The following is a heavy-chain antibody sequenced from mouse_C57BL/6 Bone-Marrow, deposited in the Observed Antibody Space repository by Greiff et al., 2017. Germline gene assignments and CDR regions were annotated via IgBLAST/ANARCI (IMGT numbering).Heavy chain of an antibody. CDR1: GYTFTSYW. CDR3: AREGGWLPYYAMDY. Sequence: QVQLQQPGAELVMPGASVKLSCKASGYTFTSYWMHWVKQRPGQGLEWIGEIDPSDSYTNYNQKFKGKSTLTVDKSSSTAYMQLRSLTSEDSAVYDCAREGGWLPYYAMDYWGQGTSVTVSS. J-gene: IGHJ4*01. D-gene: IGHD2-3*01. CDR2: IDPSDSYT. V-gene: IGHV1-69*01.